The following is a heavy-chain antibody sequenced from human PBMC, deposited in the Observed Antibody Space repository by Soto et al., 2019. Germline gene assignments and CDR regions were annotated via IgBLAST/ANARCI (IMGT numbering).Heavy chain of an antibody. CDR3: ARFTLGYCSSTSCQPVHYYYYYMDV. CDR2: ISAYNGNT. V-gene: IGHV1-18*01. Sequence: QVQLVQSGAEVKKPGASVKVSCEASGYTFTSYGISWVRQAPGQGLEWMGWISAYNGNTNYAEKLQGRVTMTTDTSTSTAYMELRSLRSDDTAVYYCARFTLGYCSSTSCQPVHYYYYYMDVWGKGTTVTVSS. CDR1: GYTFTSYG. D-gene: IGHD2-2*01. J-gene: IGHJ6*03.